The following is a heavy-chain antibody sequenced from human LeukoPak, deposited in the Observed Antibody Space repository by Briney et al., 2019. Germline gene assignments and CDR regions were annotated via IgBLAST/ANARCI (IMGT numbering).Heavy chain of an antibody. Sequence: PSETLSLTRTVSSGSLSIGRYYWRWIRQPGGKGLEWLGRIDISGNTYSHPSFKSRVTISIDTSRNQFSPKLNSVTAADTAVYDCARGKMELTILDSWGQGTLVTVSS. D-gene: IGHD1-7*01. J-gene: IGHJ4*02. CDR2: IDISGNT. CDR1: SGSLSIGRYY. V-gene: IGHV4-61*02. CDR3: ARGKMELTILDS.